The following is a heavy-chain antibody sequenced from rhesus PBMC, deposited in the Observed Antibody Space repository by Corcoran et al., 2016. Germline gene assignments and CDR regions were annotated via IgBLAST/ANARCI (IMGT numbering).Heavy chain of an antibody. CDR1: GVSIRDYYS. J-gene: IGHJ6*01. D-gene: IGHD7-45*01. CDR3: AILGMVYGLDS. Sequence: QVPLQESGPGLVKPSETLSLTCAVSGVSIRDYYSWHWIRQPPGKGLEWIGNIYGNSASTYYNPSLKSRVTMSKDTSKNQFFLKLSSVTAADTAVYYCAILGMVYGLDSWGQGVVVTVSS. V-gene: IGHV4S9*01. CDR2: IYGNSAST.